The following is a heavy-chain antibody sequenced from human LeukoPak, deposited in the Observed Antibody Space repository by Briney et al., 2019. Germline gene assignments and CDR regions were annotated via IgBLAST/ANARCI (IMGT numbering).Heavy chain of an antibody. CDR2: ISGSGGST. V-gene: IGHV3-23*01. J-gene: IGHJ4*02. CDR3: ARDLPEDSSGYYYGGFDY. Sequence: GGSLRLSCAASGFTFSSYAMSWVRQAPGKGLEWVSAISGSGGSTYYADSVKGRFTISRDNSKNTLYLQMNSLRAEDTAVYYCARDLPEDSSGYYYGGFDYWGQGTLVTVSS. CDR1: GFTFSSYA. D-gene: IGHD3-22*01.